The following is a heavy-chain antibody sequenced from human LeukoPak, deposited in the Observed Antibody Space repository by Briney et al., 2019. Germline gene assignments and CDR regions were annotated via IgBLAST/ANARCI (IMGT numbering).Heavy chain of an antibody. CDR3: ARDILCSGGSCRYGMDV. V-gene: IGHV3-11*01. D-gene: IGHD2-15*01. CDR2: ISSSGSTI. J-gene: IGHJ6*02. Sequence: PGGSLRLSCAASEFTFSDYYMSWIRQAPGKGLEWVSYISSSGSTIYYADSVKGRFTISRDNAKNSLYLQMNSLRAEDTAVYYCARDILCSGGSCRYGMDVWGQGTTVTVSS. CDR1: EFTFSDYY.